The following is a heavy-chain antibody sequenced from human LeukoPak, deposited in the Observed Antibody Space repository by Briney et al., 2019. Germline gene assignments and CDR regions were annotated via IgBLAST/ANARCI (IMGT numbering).Heavy chain of an antibody. D-gene: IGHD2-2*01. Sequence: GGSLRLSCAASGFTFSSYSMNWVRQAPGKGLEWVSSISSSSSYIYYADSVKGRFTISRDNAKNSLYLQMNSLKTEDTAVYYCTRHQQYQLLSPMEAFDIWGQGTMVTVSS. CDR1: GFTFSSYS. CDR3: TRHQQYQLLSPMEAFDI. V-gene: IGHV3-21*04. J-gene: IGHJ3*02. CDR2: ISSSSSYI.